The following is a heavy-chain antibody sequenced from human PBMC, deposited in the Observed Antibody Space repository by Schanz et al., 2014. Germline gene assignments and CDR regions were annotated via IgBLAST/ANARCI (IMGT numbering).Heavy chain of an antibody. D-gene: IGHD4-17*01. CDR2: ISSSSSYI. CDR3: VTDLGGDQTDY. CDR1: GFTFISYD. J-gene: IGHJ4*02. V-gene: IGHV3-21*01. Sequence: EVQLLESGGGLVQPGGSLRLSCAGSGFTFISYDIHWVRQAPGKGLEWVSSISSSSSYISYADSVKGRFTISRDNAKNSLYLQVNSLRAEDTAVYYCVTDLGGDQTDYWGQGTLVTVSS.